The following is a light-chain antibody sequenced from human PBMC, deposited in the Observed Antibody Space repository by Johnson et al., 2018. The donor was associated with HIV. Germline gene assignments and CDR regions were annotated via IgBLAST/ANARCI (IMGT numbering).Light chain of an antibody. V-gene: IGLV1-51*01. CDR3: GTWDSSLRIGF. Sequence: QPVLTQPPSVSAAPGQKVTISCSGSSSNIGNNYVSWYQQVPGAAPKLLIYDNSKRPSGIPDRFSGSKSGTSATLGITGLQTGDEADYYCGTWDSSLRIGFCGPGTKVTVL. J-gene: IGLJ1*01. CDR1: SSNIGNNY. CDR2: DNS.